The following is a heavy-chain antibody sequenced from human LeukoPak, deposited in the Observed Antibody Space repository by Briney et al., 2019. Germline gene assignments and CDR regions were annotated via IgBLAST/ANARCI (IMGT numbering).Heavy chain of an antibody. J-gene: IGHJ4*02. Sequence: GGSLRLSCAASGFTFSDYNVNWVRQSPEKGLEWVSSITRGTTYIYYADSVRGRFTLSRDNAKNSLYLQMNSLRAEDTAVYFCAYRFDYWGQGTLVTVSS. CDR2: ITRGTTYI. CDR1: GFTFSDYN. D-gene: IGHD1-14*01. CDR3: AYRFDY. V-gene: IGHV3-21*01.